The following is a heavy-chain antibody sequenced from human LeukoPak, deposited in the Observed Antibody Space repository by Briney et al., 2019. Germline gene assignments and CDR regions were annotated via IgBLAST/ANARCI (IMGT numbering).Heavy chain of an antibody. Sequence: ASVKVSCKVSGYTLTELSMHWVRQAPGKGLEWMGGFDPEDGETIYAQKFQGRVTMTEDTSTDTAYTELSRLRSDDTAVYYCARIFHLDIVVVPAATPFVYWGQGTLVTVSP. J-gene: IGHJ4*02. CDR3: ARIFHLDIVVVPAATPFVY. CDR1: GYTLTELS. CDR2: FDPEDGET. V-gene: IGHV1-24*01. D-gene: IGHD2-2*03.